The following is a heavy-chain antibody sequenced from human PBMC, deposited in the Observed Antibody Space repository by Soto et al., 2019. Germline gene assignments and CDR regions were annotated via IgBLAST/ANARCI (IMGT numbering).Heavy chain of an antibody. CDR2: ISWNSGSI. CDR1: GFTFDDYA. CDR3: AKDRSVAGTSYAFDI. J-gene: IGHJ3*02. Sequence: PVGSLRLSCAASGFTFDDYAMHWVRQAPGKGLEWVSGISWNSGSIGYADSVKGRFTISRDNAKNSLYLQMNSLRAEDTALYYCAKDRSVAGTSYAFDIWGQGTMVTVSS. D-gene: IGHD6-19*01. V-gene: IGHV3-9*01.